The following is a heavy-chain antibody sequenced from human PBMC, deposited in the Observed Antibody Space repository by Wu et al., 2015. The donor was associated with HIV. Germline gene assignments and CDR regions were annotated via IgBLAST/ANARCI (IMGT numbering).Heavy chain of an antibody. CDR1: GYTFTSYG. CDR3: ARVGLPITMVRGVILGPARDYYYYGMDV. Sequence: QVQLVQSGAEVKKPGASVKVSCKASGYTFTSYGISWVRQAPGQGLEWMGWISAYNGNTNYAQKLQGRVTMTTDTSTSTAYMELRSLRSDDTAVYYXARVGLPITMVRGVILGPARDYYYYGMDVVGPRDHGHRLL. J-gene: IGHJ6*02. V-gene: IGHV1-18*01. D-gene: IGHD3-10*01. CDR2: ISAYNGNT.